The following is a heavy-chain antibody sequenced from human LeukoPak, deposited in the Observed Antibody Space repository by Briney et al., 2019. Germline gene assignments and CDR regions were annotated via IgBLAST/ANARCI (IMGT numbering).Heavy chain of an antibody. CDR2: ISGSGDNT. CDR1: GFTFSSYA. V-gene: IGHV3-23*01. D-gene: IGHD5-18*01. J-gene: IGHJ4*02. Sequence: PGGSLRLSCAASGFTFSSYAMNWVRQAPGKGLEWVSVISGSGDNTYYGDSVKGRFTISRDNSKNTLYLQMNSLSAEDTAVYYCAKERTDTRYDQYFDYWGQGTLVTVSS. CDR3: AKERTDTRYDQYFDY.